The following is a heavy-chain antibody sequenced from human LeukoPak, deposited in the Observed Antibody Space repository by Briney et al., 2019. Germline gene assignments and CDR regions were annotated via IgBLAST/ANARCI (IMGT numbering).Heavy chain of an antibody. Sequence: SETLSLTCTVSSGSISSYFWSWIRQPPGKGLEWIGNIYYTGSTKCNPSLESRVTISVDMSKNQFSLTLSSVTAADTAVYYCARGQRYSSSSNFDYWGQGTLVTVPS. CDR3: ARGQRYSSSSNFDY. CDR1: SGSISSYF. D-gene: IGHD6-13*01. CDR2: IYYTGST. J-gene: IGHJ4*02. V-gene: IGHV4-59*01.